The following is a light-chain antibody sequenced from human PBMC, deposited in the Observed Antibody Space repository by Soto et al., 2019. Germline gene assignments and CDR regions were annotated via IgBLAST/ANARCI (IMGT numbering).Light chain of an antibody. CDR3: QQYNNWPPWT. Sequence: IFMTRSADSGVVSLCERSTINYKSSQALSYSSNNKDYLTWYQQKPGQPPRLLIYGASNRAAGIPDRFSGSGSGTEFTLTLSSLPSEDFAVYYCQQYNNWPPWTFGQGTKVDNK. J-gene: IGKJ1*01. CDR2: GAS. CDR1: QALSYSSNNKDY. V-gene: IGKV4-1*01.